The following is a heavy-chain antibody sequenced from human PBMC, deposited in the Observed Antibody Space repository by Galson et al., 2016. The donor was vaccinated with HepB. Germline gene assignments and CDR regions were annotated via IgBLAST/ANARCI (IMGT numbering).Heavy chain of an antibody. CDR2: ISHSGAT. Sequence: SETLSLTCTVSGASISGSEYYWSWIRQPPGKGLEWIGEISHSGATNYNPSLKSRVTISVDTSKNQFSLKLSSVTAANTAVYYCARGVRGYYGRGALYYFDYWGQGTLVTVSS. CDR1: GASISGSEYY. D-gene: IGHD3-10*01. J-gene: IGHJ4*02. V-gene: IGHV4-34*01. CDR3: ARGVRGYYGRGALYYFDY.